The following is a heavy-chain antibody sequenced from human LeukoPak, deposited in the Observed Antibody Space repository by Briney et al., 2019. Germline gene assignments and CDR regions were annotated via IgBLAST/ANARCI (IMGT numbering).Heavy chain of an antibody. D-gene: IGHD5-12*01. CDR2: ISGSGGST. Sequence: GSLRLSCAASGFTFSSYAMSWVRQAPGKGLEWVSAISGSGGSTYYADSVKGRFTISRDNSKNTLYLQMNSLRAEDTAVYYCAKRPTRYSGYDYFDYWGQGTLVTVSS. V-gene: IGHV3-23*01. CDR3: AKRPTRYSGYDYFDY. CDR1: GFTFSSYA. J-gene: IGHJ4*02.